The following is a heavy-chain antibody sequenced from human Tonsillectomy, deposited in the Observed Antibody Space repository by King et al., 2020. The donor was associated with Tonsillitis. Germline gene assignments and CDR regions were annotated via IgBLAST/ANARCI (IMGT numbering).Heavy chain of an antibody. V-gene: IGHV3-74*02. CDR2: INSDGSST. D-gene: IGHD3-10*01. Sequence: LVESGGGLVQPGGSLRLSCAASGFTFSSYWMHWVRQAPGKGLVWVSRINSDGSSTSYADSVKGRFTISRDNAKNTLYLQMNSLRAEDTAVYYCARGNYYYGSGSYYNHYYMDVWGKGTTVTVSS. CDR1: GFTFSSYW. J-gene: IGHJ6*03. CDR3: ARGNYYYGSGSYYNHYYMDV.